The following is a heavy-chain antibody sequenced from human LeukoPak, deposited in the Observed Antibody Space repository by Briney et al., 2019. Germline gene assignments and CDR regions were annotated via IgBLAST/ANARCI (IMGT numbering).Heavy chain of an antibody. CDR3: AKVITMIVVVPAFQH. V-gene: IGHV3-74*03. J-gene: IGHJ1*01. Sequence: GGSLRLSCVASGFTLSDHWMYWVRQGPGKGLAHVSRIESDASRTTYADSVKGRFTISRDDAKNTMYLQMNSLRAEDTAVYYCAKVITMIVVVPAFQHWGQGTLVTVSS. CDR1: GFTLSDHW. D-gene: IGHD3-22*01. CDR2: IESDASRT.